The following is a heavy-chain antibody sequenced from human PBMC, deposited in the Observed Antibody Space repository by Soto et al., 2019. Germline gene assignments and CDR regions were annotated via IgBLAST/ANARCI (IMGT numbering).Heavy chain of an antibody. D-gene: IGHD6-13*01. CDR3: ARVGSSWYLGMDV. CDR2: IYYTGST. V-gene: IGHV4-59*01. Sequence: QVQLQESGPGLVKPSETLSLTCTVSGGSISNYYWNWIRQPPGMGLEWIGYIYYTGSTNYNPSLKSRVTTSVDTSKNQFSLKLSSVTAAATAVYYCARVGSSWYLGMDVWGQGTTVTVSS. CDR1: GGSISNYY. J-gene: IGHJ6*02.